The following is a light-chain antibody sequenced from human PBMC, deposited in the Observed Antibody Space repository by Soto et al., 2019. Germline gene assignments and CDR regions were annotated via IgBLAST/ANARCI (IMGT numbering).Light chain of an antibody. J-gene: IGKJ4*01. V-gene: IGKV1-12*01. CDR2: AVS. CDR3: KQSSACPLT. CDR1: QGINYW. Sequence: DIQMTQSPSSVSASVGDRVTITCRASQGINYWLAWFQQKPGIAPELLIYAVSYLQSGVPSRFSGSGSGTDCTLTISSRQPEDFASYFCKQSSACPLTFGGGTKVEIK.